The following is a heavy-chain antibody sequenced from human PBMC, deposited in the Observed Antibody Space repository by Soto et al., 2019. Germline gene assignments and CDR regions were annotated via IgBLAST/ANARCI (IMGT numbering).Heavy chain of an antibody. Sequence: ASVKVSCKASGYTLTGSGISWVRQAPGQGLEWLGWINPDNGNTNYAQHLQGRVSLTTDTSTSTAYMELSSLRSEDTAVYYCARDLGGWPDYWGQGTLVTVSS. CDR1: GYTLTGSG. CDR3: ARDLGGWPDY. D-gene: IGHD2-15*01. CDR2: INPDNGNT. J-gene: IGHJ4*02. V-gene: IGHV1-18*01.